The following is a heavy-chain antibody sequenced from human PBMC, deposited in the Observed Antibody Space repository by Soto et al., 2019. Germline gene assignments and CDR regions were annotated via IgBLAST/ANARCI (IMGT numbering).Heavy chain of an antibody. Sequence: GGSLRLSCAASGFTFDDYAMHWVRQAPGKGLEWVSGISWNSGSIGYADSVKGRFTISRDNAKNSLYLQMNSLRAEDTALYYCAKDRTDYGSGLDYWGQGTLVTVSS. CDR2: ISWNSGSI. V-gene: IGHV3-9*01. CDR3: AKDRTDYGSGLDY. D-gene: IGHD3-10*01. CDR1: GFTFDDYA. J-gene: IGHJ4*02.